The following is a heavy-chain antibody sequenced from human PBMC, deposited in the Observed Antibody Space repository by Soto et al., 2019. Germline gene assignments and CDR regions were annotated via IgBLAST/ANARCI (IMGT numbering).Heavy chain of an antibody. Sequence: QVQLQESGPGLVKPSETLSLTCTVSGGSISSYYWSWIRQPPGKGLEWIGYIYYSGSTNYNPSLKSRVTISVDTSKNQFSLKLSSVTDADTAVYYCARGAGYSSGWWRSCWFDPWGQGTLVTVSS. CDR2: IYYSGST. CDR3: ARGAGYSSGWWRSCWFDP. D-gene: IGHD6-19*01. J-gene: IGHJ5*02. CDR1: GGSISSYY. V-gene: IGHV4-59*01.